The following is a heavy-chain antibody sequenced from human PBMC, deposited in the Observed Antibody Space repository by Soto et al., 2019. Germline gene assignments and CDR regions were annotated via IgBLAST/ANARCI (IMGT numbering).Heavy chain of an antibody. CDR3: ARDRIAATGTRNWFDP. CDR1: GYTFTNCA. D-gene: IGHD6-13*01. CDR2: INAGDGNT. V-gene: IGHV1-3*01. J-gene: IGHJ5*02. Sequence: QVQLVQSGAEVQKPGASVKVSCKASGYTFTNCAIHWVRQAPGQRLEWMGWINAGDGNTRYSQKFQGRVTFTRDTSASTAYMELSSLRSEDTAVYYCARDRIAATGTRNWFDPWGQGTLVTVYS.